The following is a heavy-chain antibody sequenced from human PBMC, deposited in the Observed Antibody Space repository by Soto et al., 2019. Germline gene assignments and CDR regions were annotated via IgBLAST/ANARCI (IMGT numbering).Heavy chain of an antibody. CDR3: AKDNGSEEWELLGAAFDI. D-gene: IGHD1-26*01. V-gene: IGHV3-23*01. CDR1: GFTFSSYA. CDR2: ISGSGGST. Sequence: GGSLRLSCAASGFTFSSYAMSWVRQAPGKGLEWVSAISGSGGSTYYADSVKGRFTISRDNSKNTLYLQMNSLRAEDTAVYYCAKDNGSEEWELLGAAFDIWGQGTMVTVSS. J-gene: IGHJ3*02.